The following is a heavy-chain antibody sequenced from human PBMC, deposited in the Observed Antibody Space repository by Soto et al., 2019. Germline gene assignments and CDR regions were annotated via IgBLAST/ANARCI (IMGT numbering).Heavy chain of an antibody. CDR1: GFTFTSYW. Sequence: EVQLVDSGGGLVQPGGSLRLSCAASGFTFTSYWMTWVRQAPGKGVEWVANIKQDGGEKCYVGSVKGRFTIYRDYAENSLYLQWARLTAEDAAVNYCARIAFATWGTYPRDYWGQGPLVTVSS. CDR2: IKQDGGEK. V-gene: IGHV3-7*01. J-gene: IGHJ4*02. CDR3: ARIAFATWGTYPRDY. D-gene: IGHD3-16*02.